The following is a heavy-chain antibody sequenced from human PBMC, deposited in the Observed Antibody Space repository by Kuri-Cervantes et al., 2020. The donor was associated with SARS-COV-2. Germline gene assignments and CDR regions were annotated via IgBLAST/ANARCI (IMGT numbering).Heavy chain of an antibody. CDR3: ARTSLTGYWYFDL. D-gene: IGHD1-14*01. V-gene: IGHV3-48*04. CDR2: ISSSGSTI. CDR1: GFTFSSYW. Sequence: GGSLRLSCAASGFTFSSYWMTWVRQAPGKGLEWVSYISSSGSTIYYADSVKGRFTISRDNAKNSLYLQMNSLRAEDTAVYYCARTSLTGYWYFDLWGRGTLVTVSS. J-gene: IGHJ2*01.